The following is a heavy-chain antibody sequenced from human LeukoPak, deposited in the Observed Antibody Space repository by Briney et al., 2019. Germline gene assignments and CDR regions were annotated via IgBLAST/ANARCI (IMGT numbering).Heavy chain of an antibody. CDR1: GGSLSGYY. V-gene: IGHV4-34*01. CDR2: INHSGST. CDR3: ARDYSSGSNWFDP. D-gene: IGHD6-19*01. Sequence: PSETLSLTCAVYGGSLSGYYWSWIRQPPGKGLEWIGEINHSGSTNYNPSLKSRVTISVDTSKNQFSLKLSSVTAADTAVYYCARDYSSGSNWFDPWGQGTLVTVSS. J-gene: IGHJ5*02.